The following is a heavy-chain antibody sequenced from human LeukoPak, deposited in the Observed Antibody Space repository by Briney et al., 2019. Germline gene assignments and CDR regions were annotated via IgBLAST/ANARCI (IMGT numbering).Heavy chain of an antibody. Sequence: GGSLRLSCAASGFTFSSYWMSWVRQAPGKGLEWVANIKQDGSEKYYVDSVKGRFTISRDNAKNSLYLQMNSLRAEDTAVYYCAREGLWFVPSAIDYWGQGTLLTVSS. V-gene: IGHV3-7*01. D-gene: IGHD3-10*01. CDR1: GFTFSSYW. CDR3: AREGLWFVPSAIDY. CDR2: IKQDGSEK. J-gene: IGHJ4*02.